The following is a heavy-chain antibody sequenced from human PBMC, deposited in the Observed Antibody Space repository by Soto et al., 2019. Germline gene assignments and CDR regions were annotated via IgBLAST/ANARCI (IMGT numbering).Heavy chain of an antibody. J-gene: IGHJ4*02. CDR1: GFTFSSYS. CDR2: ISGSGGST. V-gene: IGHV3-23*01. CDR3: AKDSFDYGDLLYFDY. Sequence: XESLRLSCAASGFTFSSYSMSWVRQAPGKGLEWVSAISGSGGSTYYADSVKGRFTISRDNSKNTLYLQMNSLRAEDTAVYYCAKDSFDYGDLLYFDYWGQGTLVTVSS. D-gene: IGHD4-17*01.